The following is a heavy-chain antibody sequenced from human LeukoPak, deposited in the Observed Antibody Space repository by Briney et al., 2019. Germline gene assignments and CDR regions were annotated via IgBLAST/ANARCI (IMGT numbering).Heavy chain of an antibody. CDR3: AKLDRQQLVYFDY. CDR2: ISGSGGST. V-gene: IGHV3-23*01. CDR1: GFTFSSYA. Sequence: GGSLRLSCAASGFTFSSYAMSWVRQAPGKGLEWVSAISGSGGSTYYADSVEGRFTISRDNSKNTLYLQMNSLRAEDTAVYYCAKLDRQQLVYFDYWGQGTLVTVSS. D-gene: IGHD6-13*01. J-gene: IGHJ4*02.